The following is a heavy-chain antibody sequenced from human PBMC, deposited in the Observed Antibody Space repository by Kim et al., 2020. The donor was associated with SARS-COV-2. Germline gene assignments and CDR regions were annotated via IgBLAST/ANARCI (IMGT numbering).Heavy chain of an antibody. CDR3: ARERAVAGTVASFDI. Sequence: SETLSLTCAVYGGSFSGYYWSWIRQPPGKGLEWIGEINHSGSTNYNPSLKSRVTISVDTSKNQFSLKLSSVTAADTAVYYCARERAVAGTVASFDIWGQGTMVTVSS. CDR2: INHSGST. CDR1: GGSFSGYY. J-gene: IGHJ3*02. D-gene: IGHD6-19*01. V-gene: IGHV4-34*01.